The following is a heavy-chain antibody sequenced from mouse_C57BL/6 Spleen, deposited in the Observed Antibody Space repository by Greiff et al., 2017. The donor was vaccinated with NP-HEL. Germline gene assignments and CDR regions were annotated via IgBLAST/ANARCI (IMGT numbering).Heavy chain of an antibody. V-gene: IGHV1-52*01. J-gene: IGHJ4*01. CDR2: IDPSDSET. D-gene: IGHD2-4*01. CDR1: GYTFTSYW. CDR3: ARGYDYDPYYAMDY. Sequence: QVQLQQSGAELVRPGSSVKLSCKASGYTFTSYWMHWVKQRPIQGLEWIGNIDPSDSETHYNQKFKDKATLTVDKSSSTAYMQLSSLTSEDSAVYYCARGYDYDPYYAMDYWGQGTSVTVSS.